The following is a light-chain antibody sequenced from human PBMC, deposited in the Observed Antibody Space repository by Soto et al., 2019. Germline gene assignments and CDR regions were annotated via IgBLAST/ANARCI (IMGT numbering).Light chain of an antibody. CDR2: DVS. CDR1: SSDIGFSNY. CDR3: SSFTDINTDV. J-gene: IGLJ1*01. Sequence: QSALTQPASVSGSPGQSITISCTGTSSDIGFSNYVSWYQQHPGKAPKLIISDVSNRPSGVSSRFSGSKSGNTASLTISGLQAEDEADYYCSSFTDINTDVSGNGTKVTVL. V-gene: IGLV2-14*01.